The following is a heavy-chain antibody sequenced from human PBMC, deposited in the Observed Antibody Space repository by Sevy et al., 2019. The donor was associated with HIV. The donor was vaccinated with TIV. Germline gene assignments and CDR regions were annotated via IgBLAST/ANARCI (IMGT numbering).Heavy chain of an antibody. CDR2: INPNSGGT. CDR1: GYTFTGYY. J-gene: IGHJ5*02. Sequence: ASVKVSCKASGYTFTGYYMHWVRQAPGQGLEWMGWINPNSGGTNYAQKSQGRVTMTRDTSISTAYMELSRLRSDDTAVYYCARNGVRAAAGRVGCFDPWGQGTLVTVSS. V-gene: IGHV1-2*02. CDR3: ARNGVRAAAGRVGCFDP. D-gene: IGHD6-13*01.